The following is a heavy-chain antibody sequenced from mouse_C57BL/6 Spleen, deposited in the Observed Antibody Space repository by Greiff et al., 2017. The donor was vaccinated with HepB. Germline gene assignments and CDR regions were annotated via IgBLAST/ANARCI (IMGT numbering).Heavy chain of an antibody. CDR3: ARRYYGSSGYFDV. J-gene: IGHJ1*03. CDR2: IDPSDSYT. V-gene: IGHV1-50*01. CDR1: GYTFTSYW. Sequence: QVQLQQPGAELVKPGASVKLSCKASGYTFTSYWMQWVKQRPGQGLEWIGEIDPSDSYTNYNQKFKGKATLTVDTSSSTAYMQLSSLTSEDSAVYYCARRYYGSSGYFDVWGTGTTVTVSS. D-gene: IGHD1-1*01.